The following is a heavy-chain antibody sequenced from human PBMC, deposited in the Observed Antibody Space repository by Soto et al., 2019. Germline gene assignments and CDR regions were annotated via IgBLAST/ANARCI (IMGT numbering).Heavy chain of an antibody. CDR2: INGAGGTI. Sequence: EVQLVESGGGLVQPGGSLRLSCAASGFTFSTSGIHWVLHAPGKGLLWVLRINGAGGTINYADSVKGRCTNSRDNATNTVYLQMNSLSADDTAVYYCTRGGTYYFDYWCQGTLVTVSS. CDR1: GFTFSTSG. J-gene: IGHJ4*02. CDR3: TRGGTYYFDY. D-gene: IGHD3-16*01. V-gene: IGHV3-74*01.